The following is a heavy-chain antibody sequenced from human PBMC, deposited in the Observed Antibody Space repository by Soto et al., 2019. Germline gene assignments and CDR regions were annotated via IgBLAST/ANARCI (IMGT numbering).Heavy chain of an antibody. D-gene: IGHD1-26*01. CDR3: ARDRGVDEATSYFDY. V-gene: IGHV4-30-2*01. CDR1: GGSIRSGGYS. Sequence: NPSWTLSLTCAVSGGSIRSGGYSWSWIRQPPGKGLEWIGYIYHSGSTYYNPSLKSRVTISVDRSKNQFSLKLSSVTAADTAVYYCARDRGVDEATSYFDYWGQGTLVTVSS. J-gene: IGHJ4*02. CDR2: IYHSGST.